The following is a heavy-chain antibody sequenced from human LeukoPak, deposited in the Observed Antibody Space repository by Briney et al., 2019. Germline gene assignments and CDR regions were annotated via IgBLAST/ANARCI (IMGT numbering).Heavy chain of an antibody. Sequence: PGGSLRLSCAASGSIFSDHYMDWVRQAPGKGLEWVGRSRNKADSYTIEYAASVKGRFTISRDDSKNSLYLQLNSLKTEDTAVYYCARGYCSGSRCSRKADAFDIWGQGTMVTVSS. CDR1: GSIFSDHY. CDR2: SRNKADSYTI. CDR3: ARGYCSGSRCSRKADAFDI. D-gene: IGHD2-15*01. J-gene: IGHJ3*02. V-gene: IGHV3-72*01.